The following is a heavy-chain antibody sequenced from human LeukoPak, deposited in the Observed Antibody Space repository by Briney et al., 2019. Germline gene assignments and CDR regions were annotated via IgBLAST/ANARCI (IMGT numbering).Heavy chain of an antibody. Sequence: SETLSLTCAVYGGSFSGYYWSWIRQPPGKGLEWIGEINHSGSTNYNPSLKSRVTISVDTSKNQFSLKRSSVTAADTAVYYCARDVEGYCSSTSCYPYYYYYYYMDVWGKGTAVTVSS. V-gene: IGHV4-34*01. CDR1: GGSFSGYY. CDR2: INHSGST. J-gene: IGHJ6*03. D-gene: IGHD2-2*01. CDR3: ARDVEGYCSSTSCYPYYYYYYYMDV.